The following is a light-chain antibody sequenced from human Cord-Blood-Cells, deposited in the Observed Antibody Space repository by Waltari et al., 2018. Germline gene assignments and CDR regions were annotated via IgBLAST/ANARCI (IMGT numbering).Light chain of an antibody. CDR2: AAS. CDR3: QQSYSTPYT. Sequence: DIQMTQSPSTLSASVGARVTITCRSSQRSSRYLNWYQQKPGKAPKLLIHAASSLQSGVPSRFSGSGSGTDFTLTISSLQPEDFATYYCQQSYSTPYTFGQGTKLEIK. CDR1: QRSSRY. J-gene: IGKJ2*01. V-gene: IGKV1-39*01.